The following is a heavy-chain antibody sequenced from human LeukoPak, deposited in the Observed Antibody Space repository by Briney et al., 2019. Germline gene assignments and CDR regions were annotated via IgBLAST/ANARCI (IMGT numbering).Heavy chain of an antibody. Sequence: GGSLRLSCAASGFTFSSYTMNWVRQAPGKGLEWVSSISSRSSYIYYADSVKGRFTIARDNAKNSLYLQMNSLRAEDTAVYYCAREGSGWNFDHWGQGTLVTVSS. D-gene: IGHD6-19*01. J-gene: IGHJ4*02. CDR3: AREGSGWNFDH. CDR1: GFTFSSYT. CDR2: ISSRSSYI. V-gene: IGHV3-21*01.